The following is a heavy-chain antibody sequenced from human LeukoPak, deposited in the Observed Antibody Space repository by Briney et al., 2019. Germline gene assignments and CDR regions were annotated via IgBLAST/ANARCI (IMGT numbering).Heavy chain of an antibody. CDR3: ATDRGTTVVSKYYYYYGMDV. J-gene: IGHJ6*02. Sequence: EASVKVSCKVSGYTLTELSMHWVRQAPGKGLEWMGGFDPEDGETIYAQKFQGRVTMTEDTSTDTAYMVLSSLRSEDTAVYYCATDRGTTVVSKYYYYYGMDVWGQGTTVTVSS. CDR2: FDPEDGET. CDR1: GYTLTELS. V-gene: IGHV1-24*01. D-gene: IGHD4-23*01.